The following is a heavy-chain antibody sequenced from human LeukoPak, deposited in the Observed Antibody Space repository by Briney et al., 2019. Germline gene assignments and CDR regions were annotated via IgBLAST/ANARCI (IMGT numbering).Heavy chain of an antibody. V-gene: IGHV3-23*01. CDR1: VFTSSSYG. CDR3: AKGGYCSSTSCYVGWFDP. Sequence: PGGPLRLSSAPSVFTSSSYGMHGGRQAPRRGGEWGSVISGGGGSTYYADSVKGRFTISRDNSKNTLFLQMNSLRAEDTAVYYCAKGGYCSSTSCYVGWFDPWGQGTLVTVSS. CDR2: ISGGGGST. D-gene: IGHD2-2*01. J-gene: IGHJ5*02.